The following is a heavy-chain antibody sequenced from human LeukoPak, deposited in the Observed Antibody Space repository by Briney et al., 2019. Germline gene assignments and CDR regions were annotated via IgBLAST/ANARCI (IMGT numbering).Heavy chain of an antibody. CDR3: ARGRRYYYDSSGSIIDY. V-gene: IGHV4-34*01. J-gene: IGHJ4*02. CDR1: GGSFSGYY. Sequence: SETLSLTCAVYGGSFSGYYWSWIRQPPGKGLEWIGEINHSGSTNYNPSLKSRVTISVDTSKNQFSLKLSSVTAADTAVYYCARGRRYYYDSSGSIIDYWGQGTLVTVSS. CDR2: INHSGST. D-gene: IGHD3-22*01.